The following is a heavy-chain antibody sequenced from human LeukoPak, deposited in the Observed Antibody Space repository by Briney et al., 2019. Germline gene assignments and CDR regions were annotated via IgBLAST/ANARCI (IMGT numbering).Heavy chain of an antibody. V-gene: IGHV4-34*01. CDR2: INHSGST. Sequence: SETLSLTCAVYGGSFSGYYWSWIRQPPGKGLEWIGEINHSGSTNYNPSLKSRVTISVDTSKNQFSLKLSSVTAADTAVYYCARLALAYYGSGSYYDSWFDPWGQGTLVTVSS. D-gene: IGHD3-10*01. CDR3: ARLALAYYGSGSYYDSWFDP. J-gene: IGHJ5*02. CDR1: GGSFSGYY.